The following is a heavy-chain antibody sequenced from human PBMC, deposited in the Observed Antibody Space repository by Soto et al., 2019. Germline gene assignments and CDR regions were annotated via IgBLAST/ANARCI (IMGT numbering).Heavy chain of an antibody. CDR3: ARTSYDSSGTAADP. D-gene: IGHD3-22*01. CDR2: IYYSERT. Sequence: QVQLQESGPGLVKPSQTLSLTCTVSGGSISSGGYYWSWIRQHPGKGLEWIGYIYYSERTYYNPSHKSLVTISVDTSKNQCALKLSPVTAADTAVYYCARTSYDSSGTAADPWGQGTLVTVSS. V-gene: IGHV4-31*01. J-gene: IGHJ5*02. CDR1: GGSISSGGYY.